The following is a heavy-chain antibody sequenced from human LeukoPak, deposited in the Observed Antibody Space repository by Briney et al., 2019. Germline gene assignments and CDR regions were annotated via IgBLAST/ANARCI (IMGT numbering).Heavy chain of an antibody. CDR2: ISYDGSNK. D-gene: IGHD3-9*01. Sequence: GGSLRLSCAASGFTFSSYAMHWVRQAPGKGLEWVAAISYDGSNKYYADSVKGRFTISRDNSKNTLYLQMNSLRAEDTAVYYCAKDISYYDILTGYYPLGDFDYWGQGTLVTVSS. CDR1: GFTFSSYA. CDR3: AKDISYYDILTGYYPLGDFDY. J-gene: IGHJ4*02. V-gene: IGHV3-30*04.